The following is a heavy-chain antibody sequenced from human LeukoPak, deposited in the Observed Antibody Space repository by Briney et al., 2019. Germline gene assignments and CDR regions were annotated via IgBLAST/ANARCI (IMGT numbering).Heavy chain of an antibody. CDR3: ARGVSMVRGVTAVDV. V-gene: IGHV4-59*12. Sequence: SETLSLTCTVSGGSISSYYWSWIRQPPGKGLEWIGYIYYSGSTNYNPSLKSRVTMSVDTSKNQFSLKLSSVTAADTAVYYCARGVSMVRGVTAVDVWGKGTTVTVSS. CDR2: IYYSGST. D-gene: IGHD3-10*01. CDR1: GGSISSYY. J-gene: IGHJ6*04.